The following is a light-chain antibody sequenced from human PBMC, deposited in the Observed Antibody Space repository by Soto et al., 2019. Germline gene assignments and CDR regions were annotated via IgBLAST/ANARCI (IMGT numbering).Light chain of an antibody. J-gene: IGKJ4*01. V-gene: IGKV3-20*01. CDR3: QQYGRSSFT. CDR2: GAS. CDR1: QSFSSSY. Sequence: EIVWTQSPGTLSLSPGERATLSCRASQSFSSSYLAWYQQKPGQAPRLLIYGASSRATGIPDRFSGSGSGTDFTLTISRLEPEDFAVYYCQQYGRSSFTFGGGTKVEIK.